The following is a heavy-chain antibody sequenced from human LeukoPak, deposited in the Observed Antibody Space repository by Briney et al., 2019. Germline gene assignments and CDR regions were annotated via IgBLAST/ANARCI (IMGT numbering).Heavy chain of an antibody. CDR1: GFTISSYA. Sequence: GGSLRLSCAASGFTISSYAMTWVRQAPGKGLEWVSAISGSGSSTYYSDSVKGRFTISRDNSKNTMYLQMNSLRAEDTAVYYRARAGPIDNWGQGILVTVSS. CDR3: ARAGPIDN. V-gene: IGHV3-23*01. J-gene: IGHJ4*02. CDR2: ISGSGSST.